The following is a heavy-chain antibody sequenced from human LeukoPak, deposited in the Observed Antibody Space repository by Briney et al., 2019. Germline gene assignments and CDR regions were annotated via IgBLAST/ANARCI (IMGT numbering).Heavy chain of an antibody. CDR3: AKGSLIAASGTLFDF. J-gene: IGHJ4*02. CDR1: GFTFDDYS. Sequence: GGSLRLSCAASGFTFDDYSMRWVRQSPGKGLEWLSGLGWNGDIIDYADSVKGRFTISRDNAKNSLYLQMDSLKTGDMALYYCAKGSLIAASGTLFDFWGQGTRVTVSS. D-gene: IGHD6-13*01. V-gene: IGHV3-9*03. CDR2: LGWNGDII.